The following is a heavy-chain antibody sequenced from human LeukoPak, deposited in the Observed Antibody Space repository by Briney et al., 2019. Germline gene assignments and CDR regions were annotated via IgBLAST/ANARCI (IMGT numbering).Heavy chain of an antibody. CDR1: GYSFSGYW. D-gene: IGHD4-11*01. J-gene: IGHJ4*02. CDR3: ARRDSNYGLDY. CDR2: IYPSDSDT. Sequence: GESLKISCKGSGYSFSGYWIGWVRQMPGKGLEWMGIIYPSDSDTTYSPSFQGQVTISADKSVSTAYLQWSSLKASDTAMYYCARRDSNYGLDYWGQGTLVTVSS. V-gene: IGHV5-51*01.